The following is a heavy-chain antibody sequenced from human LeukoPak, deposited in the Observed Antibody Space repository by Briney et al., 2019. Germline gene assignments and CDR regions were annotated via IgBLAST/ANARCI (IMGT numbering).Heavy chain of an antibody. Sequence: GGSLRLSCAASGFTFSSYSMEWVRQGPGKGLVWVSRINGDGSSPTYADSVKGRFTISRDNAKNTLYLQMNSLTTEDTAVYYCAGSTRGSFAINWGQGTLVTVSS. CDR1: GFTFSSYS. J-gene: IGHJ4*02. CDR3: AGSTRGSFAIN. CDR2: INGDGSSP. D-gene: IGHD6-13*01. V-gene: IGHV3-74*03.